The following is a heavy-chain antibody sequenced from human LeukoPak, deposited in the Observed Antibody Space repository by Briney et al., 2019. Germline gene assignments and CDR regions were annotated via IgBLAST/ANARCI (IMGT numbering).Heavy chain of an antibody. CDR1: GGTFSSYA. Sequence: GSSVKVSCKASGGTFSSYAISWVRQAPGQGLEWMGGIIPIFGTANYAQKFQGRVTITADESTSTAYMELSSPRSEDTAVYYCAINLAVAGRRDYFDYWGQGTLVTVSS. CDR3: AINLAVAGRRDYFDY. J-gene: IGHJ4*02. CDR2: IIPIFGTA. V-gene: IGHV1-69*01. D-gene: IGHD6-19*01.